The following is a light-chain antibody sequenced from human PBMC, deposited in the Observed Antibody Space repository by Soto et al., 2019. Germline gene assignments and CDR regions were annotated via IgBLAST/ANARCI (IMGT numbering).Light chain of an antibody. Sequence: QMTQSPSSLSASVGEKIIITCRASRDVGSDVSWYQQKPGQAPKLLIYGASNLESGVPSRFSGSGSGTEFTLTITTLQPDDFATYFCQLYNRNTWSFGPGTKVDI. V-gene: IGKV1-17*01. J-gene: IGKJ1*01. CDR3: QLYNRNTWS. CDR1: RDVGSD. CDR2: GAS.